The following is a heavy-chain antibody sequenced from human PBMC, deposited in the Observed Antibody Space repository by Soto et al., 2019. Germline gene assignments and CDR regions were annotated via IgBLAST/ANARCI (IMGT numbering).Heavy chain of an antibody. CDR1: GFTFSSYD. CDR3: ARGRRYSYGYPSYYGMDV. CDR2: IGTAGDT. D-gene: IGHD5-18*01. V-gene: IGHV3-13*04. Sequence: GGSLRLSCAASGFTFSSYDMHWVRQATGKGLEWVSAIGTAGDTYYPGSVKGRFTISRENAKNSLYLQMNSLRAGDTAVYYCARGRRYSYGYPSYYGMDVWGQGTTVTVSS. J-gene: IGHJ6*02.